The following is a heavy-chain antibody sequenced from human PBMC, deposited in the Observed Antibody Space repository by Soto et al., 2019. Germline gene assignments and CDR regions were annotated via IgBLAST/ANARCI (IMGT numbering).Heavy chain of an antibody. V-gene: IGHV3-48*03. Sequence: PGGSLRLSCAASGFTFSSYEMNWVRQAPGKGLEWASYISSSGSTIYYADSVKGRFTISRDNAKNSLYLQMNSLRAEDTAVYYCARELSDSSGWYGVVNWFDPWGQGTLVTVSS. D-gene: IGHD6-19*01. CDR3: ARELSDSSGWYGVVNWFDP. J-gene: IGHJ5*02. CDR1: GFTFSSYE. CDR2: ISSSGSTI.